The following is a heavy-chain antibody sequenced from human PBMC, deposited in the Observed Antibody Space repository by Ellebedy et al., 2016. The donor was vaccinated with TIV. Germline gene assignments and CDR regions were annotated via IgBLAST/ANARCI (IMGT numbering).Heavy chain of an antibody. CDR2: INPSGGGT. CDR1: GYTFIDYY. V-gene: IGHV1-46*01. J-gene: IGHJ6*02. CDR3: ARDSFGVDTTSPGYHYYGMDV. D-gene: IGHD3-3*01. Sequence: AASVKVSCKASGYTFIDYYMHWVRQAPAHGPEWMGTINPSGGGTSDAQKFQGRVTMTRDTSTSTVYMGLRSLRSEDTAVYSCARDSFGVDTTSPGYHYYGMDVWGQGTTVTVSS.